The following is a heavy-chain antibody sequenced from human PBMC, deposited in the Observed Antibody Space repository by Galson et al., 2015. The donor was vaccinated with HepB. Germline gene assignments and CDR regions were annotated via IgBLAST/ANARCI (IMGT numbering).Heavy chain of an antibody. D-gene: IGHD6-13*01. CDR2: ISSSSSTI. J-gene: IGHJ4*02. CDR3: AGGVAAAGPYFDY. Sequence: SLRLSCAASGFTFSSYSMNWVRQAPGKGLEWVSYISSSSSTIYYADSVKGRFTISRDNAKNSLYLQMNSLRAEDTAVYYCAGGVAAAGPYFDYWGQGTLVTVSS. CDR1: GFTFSSYS. V-gene: IGHV3-48*04.